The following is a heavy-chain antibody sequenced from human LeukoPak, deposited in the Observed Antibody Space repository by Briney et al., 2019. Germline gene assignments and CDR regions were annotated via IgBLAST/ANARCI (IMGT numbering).Heavy chain of an antibody. D-gene: IGHD3-22*01. CDR1: GGSISSGGYY. CDR3: ARVFSLYYYDSSGYYPDAFDI. Sequence: SQTLSLTCTVSGGSISSGGYYWSWIRQHPGKGLEWIGYIYYSGSTYYNPSLKSRVTIPVDTSKNQFSLKLSSVTAADTAVYYCARVFSLYYYDSSGYYPDAFDIWGQGTMVTVSS. J-gene: IGHJ3*02. V-gene: IGHV4-31*03. CDR2: IYYSGST.